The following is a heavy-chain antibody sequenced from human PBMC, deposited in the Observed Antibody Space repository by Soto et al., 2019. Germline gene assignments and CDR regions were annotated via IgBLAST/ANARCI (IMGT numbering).Heavy chain of an antibody. CDR3: GRELLCDY. V-gene: IGHV1-18*01. CDR1: GYTFTSYG. Sequence: QVQLVQSGAEVKKPGASVKVSCKASGYTFTSYGISWVRQAPGQGLEWMGWISAYNGNTNYAQKLRGRVTMTTDTTASTAYMELRSLRSAAADVCSCGRELLCDYWGQGTLVTVSS. J-gene: IGHJ4*02. CDR2: ISAYNGNT.